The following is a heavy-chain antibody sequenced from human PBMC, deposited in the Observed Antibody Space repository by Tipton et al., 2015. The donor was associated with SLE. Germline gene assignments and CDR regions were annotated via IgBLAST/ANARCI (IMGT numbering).Heavy chain of an antibody. Sequence: TLSLTCTVSGGSISSYYWSWIRQPPGKGLEWIGYIYYSGSTNYNPSLKSRVTISVDTSKNQFSLKLSSVTAADTAVYYCARATYYYDSSGYTYAFDIWDQGTMVTVSS. CDR1: GGSISSYY. D-gene: IGHD3-22*01. CDR3: ARATYYYDSSGYTYAFDI. V-gene: IGHV4-59*01. CDR2: IYYSGST. J-gene: IGHJ3*02.